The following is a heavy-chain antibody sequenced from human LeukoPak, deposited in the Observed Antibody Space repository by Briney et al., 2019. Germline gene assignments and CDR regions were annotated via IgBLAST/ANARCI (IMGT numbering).Heavy chain of an antibody. CDR1: GFTFSSYA. Sequence: PGRSLRLSCAASGFTFSSYAMHWVRQAPGKGLEWVAVISYDGSNKYYADSVKGRFTISRDNSKNTLYLQMNSLRAEDTAVYYCARAFHSSGYYDSSGHEEWGQGTPVTVSS. D-gene: IGHD3-22*01. CDR3: ARAFHSSGYYDSSGHEE. CDR2: ISYDGSNK. J-gene: IGHJ4*02. V-gene: IGHV3-30*04.